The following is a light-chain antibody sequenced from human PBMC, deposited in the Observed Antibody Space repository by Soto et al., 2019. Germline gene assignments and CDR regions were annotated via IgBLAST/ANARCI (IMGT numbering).Light chain of an antibody. CDR1: QSMSTY. CDR2: GAS. CDR3: QQRHNTPLT. J-gene: IGKJ4*01. Sequence: DLQMTQSPSSLSASVGDRVTITCRASQSMSTYLNWFQQKPGKAPKVLIYGASSLQSGVPSRFSGSGSGTDFTLTISSLQPEDVATYYCQQRHNTPLTFGGGTKVEIK. V-gene: IGKV1-39*01.